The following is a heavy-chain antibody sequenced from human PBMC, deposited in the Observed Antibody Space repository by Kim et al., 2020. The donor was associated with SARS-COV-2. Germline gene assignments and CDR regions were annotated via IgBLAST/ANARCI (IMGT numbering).Heavy chain of an antibody. D-gene: IGHD3-10*01. CDR3: ARDRDYYGSGSYYNVGFDY. Sequence: GGSLRLSCAASGFTFSSYAMHWVRQAPGKGLEWVAVISYDGSNKYYADSVKGRFTISRDNSKNTLYLQMNSLRAEDTAVYYCARDRDYYGSGSYYNVGFDYWGQGTLVTVSS. J-gene: IGHJ4*02. CDR2: ISYDGSNK. CDR1: GFTFSSYA. V-gene: IGHV3-30*04.